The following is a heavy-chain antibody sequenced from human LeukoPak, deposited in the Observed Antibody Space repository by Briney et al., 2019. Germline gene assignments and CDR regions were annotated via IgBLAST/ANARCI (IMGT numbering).Heavy chain of an antibody. CDR1: GFTFSSCS. CDR3: AKDDAWLQFGD. Sequence: GGSLRLSCAASGFTFSSCSMNWVRQAPGKGLEWVSGISPNGVITYYADSVKGRFTISRDNSKGTVYLQMNSLRPEDTAVYYCAKDDAWLQFGDWGRGTLVTVSS. D-gene: IGHD5-24*01. J-gene: IGHJ4*02. CDR2: ISPNGVIT. V-gene: IGHV3-23*01.